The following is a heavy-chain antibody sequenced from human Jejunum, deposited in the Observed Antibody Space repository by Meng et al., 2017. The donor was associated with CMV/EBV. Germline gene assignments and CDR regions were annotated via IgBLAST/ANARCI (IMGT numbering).Heavy chain of an antibody. V-gene: IGHV4-4*07. CDR2: IYARGTT. CDR3: ARETVGTTRYFDF. J-gene: IGHJ4*02. D-gene: IGHD1-26*01. CDR1: TDSINSYF. Sequence: QVQLQESGPGLVKPSETLSLTCIVPTDSINSYFWSWIRQPAGKGLEWIGRIYARGTTNYNPSLKSRVTMSVDTSKNQFSLKLTSVTAADTAIYYCARETVGTTRYFDFWDQGTLVTVSS.